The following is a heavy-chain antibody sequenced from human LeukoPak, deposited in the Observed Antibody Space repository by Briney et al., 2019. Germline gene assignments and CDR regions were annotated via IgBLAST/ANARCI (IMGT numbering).Heavy chain of an antibody. V-gene: IGHV1-2*02. CDR2: INPNSGGT. J-gene: IGHJ4*02. CDR1: GYTFTGCY. Sequence: ASVKVSCKASGYTFTGCYMHWVRQAPGQGLEWMGWINPNSGGTNYAQKFQGRVTMTRDTSISTAYMELSRLRSDDTAVYYCARGYILAYCGGDCSYDFDYWGQGTLVTVSS. CDR3: ARGYILAYCGGDCSYDFDY. D-gene: IGHD2-21*02.